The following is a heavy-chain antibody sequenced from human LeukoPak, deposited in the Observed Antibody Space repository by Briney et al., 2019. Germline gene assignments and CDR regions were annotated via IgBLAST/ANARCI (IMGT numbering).Heavy chain of an antibody. V-gene: IGHV3-30-3*01. J-gene: IGHJ4*02. CDR3: VREGYYHSGSLPTFYFDC. D-gene: IGHD3-10*01. CDR1: GFDFHNYV. Sequence: GGSLRLSCAASGFDFHNYVIHWVRQAPGKGLEWVAVISYDVGVKYHADSVKGRFTISRDSSSKTVYLQMNSLRTEDTAVYYCVREGYYHSGSLPTFYFDCWGQGTLVTVSS. CDR2: ISYDVGVK.